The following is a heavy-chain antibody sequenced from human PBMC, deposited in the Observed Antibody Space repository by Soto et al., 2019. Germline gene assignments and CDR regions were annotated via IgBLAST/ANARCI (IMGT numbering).Heavy chain of an antibody. V-gene: IGHV4-4*07. CDR3: ARDALYCSSTSCYSYYYYGMDV. CDR2: IYTSGST. Sequence: SETLSLTCTVSGGSISSYYWSWIRQPAGKGLEWIGRIYTSGSTNYNPSLKSRVTMSVDTSKNQFSLKLSSVTAADTAVYYCARDALYCSSTSCYSYYYYGMDVWGQGTTVTVSS. D-gene: IGHD2-2*02. J-gene: IGHJ6*02. CDR1: GGSISSYY.